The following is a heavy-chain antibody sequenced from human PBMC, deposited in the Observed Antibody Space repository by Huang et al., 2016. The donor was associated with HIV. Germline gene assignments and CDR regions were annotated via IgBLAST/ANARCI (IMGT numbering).Heavy chain of an antibody. V-gene: IGHV5-51*01. CDR2: IDPGDSDT. CDR1: GYTFNGYW. J-gene: IGHJ3*02. Sequence: GSGYTFNGYWIGWVRQMPGKGLEWMGIIDPGDSDTTYSPSFQGQVTISADKSISTAYLQWSGLKASDTAMYYCARQGVGDFVVEPTGLGAFDIWGQGTMVTVSS. D-gene: IGHD2-2*01. CDR3: ARQGVGDFVVEPTGLGAFDI.